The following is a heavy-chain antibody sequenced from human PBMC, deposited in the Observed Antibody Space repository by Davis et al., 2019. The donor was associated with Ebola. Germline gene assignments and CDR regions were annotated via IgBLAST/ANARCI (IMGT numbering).Heavy chain of an antibody. D-gene: IGHD1-26*01. J-gene: IGHJ4*02. CDR3: ARGAVESVGYYFDQ. Sequence: PGGSLRLSCAASGFAVSTNHMSWVRQAPGEGLEWVSVLDSGATTNYADSVKGRFTISGDNSKNTVYHEMHSLRAEDTAVYYCARGAVESVGYYFDQWGQGELVTVSS. CDR1: GFAVSTNH. V-gene: IGHV3-53*01. CDR2: LDSGATT.